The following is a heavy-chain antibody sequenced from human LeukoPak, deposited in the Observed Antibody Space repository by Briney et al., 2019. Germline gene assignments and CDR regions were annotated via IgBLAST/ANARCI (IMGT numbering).Heavy chain of an antibody. CDR3: AKDRKVPAAIRIVGLDWFDP. J-gene: IGHJ5*02. CDR1: GFTFSSYA. D-gene: IGHD2-2*02. V-gene: IGHV3-23*01. Sequence: GGSLRLSCAASGFTFSSYAMSWVRQAPGKGLEWVSAISGSGGSTYYADSVKGRFTISRDNSKNTLYLQMNSLRAEDTGVYYCAKDRKVPAAIRIVGLDWFDPWRQGTLVTVSS. CDR2: ISGSGGST.